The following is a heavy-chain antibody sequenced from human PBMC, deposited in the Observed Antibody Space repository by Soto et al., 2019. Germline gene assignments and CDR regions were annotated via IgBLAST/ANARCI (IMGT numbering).Heavy chain of an antibody. CDR3: ASDYYGSGSYHYYYYGMDV. D-gene: IGHD3-10*01. CDR1: GYTFTRSG. V-gene: IGHV1-18*01. CDR2: ISSYNGDT. Sequence: GASVKVSCKASGYTFTRSGISWVRQAPGQGPEWMGWISSYNGDTNYAQTFQGRVTMTTDTSTSTAYMELSRLRSDDTAVYYCASDYYGSGSYHYYYYGMDVWGQGTTVTVSS. J-gene: IGHJ6*02.